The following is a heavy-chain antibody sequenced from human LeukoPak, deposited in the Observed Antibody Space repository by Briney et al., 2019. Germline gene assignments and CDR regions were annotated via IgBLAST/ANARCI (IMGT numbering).Heavy chain of an antibody. CDR3: ARLSGYYYFDY. V-gene: IGHV4-59*08. CDR1: GGSISSYY. CDR2: IYYSGST. J-gene: IGHJ4*02. D-gene: IGHD3-3*01. Sequence: PSETLSLTCTVSGGSISSYYWSWIRQPPGKGLEWIGYIYYSGSTNYNPSLKNRVTISVDTSKNQFSLKLSSVTAADTAVYYCARLSGYYYFDYWGQGTLVTVSS.